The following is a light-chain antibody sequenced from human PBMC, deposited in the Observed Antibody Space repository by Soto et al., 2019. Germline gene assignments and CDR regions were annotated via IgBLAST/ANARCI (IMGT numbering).Light chain of an antibody. Sequence: DIQMTQSPSSLSASVGDRVTITCRASQSISTYLSWYQHKPGKAPKLLIYKASTLQSGVPSRFSGSGSGTDFTLTISGLQPEDIATYYCQQSFTTRPTFGGGTKVEIK. V-gene: IGKV1-39*01. CDR2: KAS. J-gene: IGKJ4*01. CDR1: QSISTY. CDR3: QQSFTTRPT.